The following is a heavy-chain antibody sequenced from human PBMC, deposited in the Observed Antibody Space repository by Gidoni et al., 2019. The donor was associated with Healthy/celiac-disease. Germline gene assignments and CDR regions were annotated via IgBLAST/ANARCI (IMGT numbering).Heavy chain of an antibody. Sequence: QLQLQESGPGLVKPSETLSLTCTVSGGSISSSSYYWGWIRQPPGKGLEWIGSIYYSGSTYYNPSLKSRVTISVDTSKNQFSLKLSSVTAADTAVYYCARHEVAALPDYWGQGTLVTVSS. D-gene: IGHD6-19*01. CDR3: ARHEVAALPDY. CDR2: IYYSGST. J-gene: IGHJ4*02. CDR1: GGSISSSSYY. V-gene: IGHV4-39*01.